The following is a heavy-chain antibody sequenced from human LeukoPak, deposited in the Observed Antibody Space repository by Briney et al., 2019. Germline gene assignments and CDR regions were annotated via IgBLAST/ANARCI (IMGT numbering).Heavy chain of an antibody. CDR3: ARHGLQTYYYGSGPQAFDL. V-gene: IGHV4-39*01. CDR1: GGSISSGSYY. J-gene: IGHJ3*01. Sequence: PSETPSLTCTVSGGSISSGSYYWGWIRQPPGKGLEWIGSIYYSGSTYYNPSLKSRVTISVDTSKNQFSLKLSSVTAADTAVFYCARHGLQTYYYGSGPQAFDLWGQGTMVTVSS. D-gene: IGHD3-10*01. CDR2: IYYSGST.